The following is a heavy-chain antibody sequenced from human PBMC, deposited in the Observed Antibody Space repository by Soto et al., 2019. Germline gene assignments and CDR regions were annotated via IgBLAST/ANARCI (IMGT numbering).Heavy chain of an antibody. Sequence: LRLSCAAARFTFSDYGMHGVRQAPGKGLQWLATISHHGIRTHYADSVMGRFTISRDNFKKVVYLHLSGLRVEDTDIYYCAKDWVGGRNNSQLAYWGHASAVTVSX. V-gene: IGHV3-30*18. D-gene: IGHD1-1*01. CDR1: RFTFSDYG. J-gene: IGHJ1*01. CDR2: ISHHGIRT. CDR3: AKDWVGGRNNSQLAY.